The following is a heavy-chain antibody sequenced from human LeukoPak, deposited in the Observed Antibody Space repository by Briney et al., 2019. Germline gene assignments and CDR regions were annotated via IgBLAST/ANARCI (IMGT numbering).Heavy chain of an antibody. D-gene: IGHD2-2*01. V-gene: IGHV3-21*01. CDR2: ISSSSSYI. J-gene: IGHJ4*02. Sequence: LGGSLRLSCAASGFTFSSYSMNWVRQAPGKGLEWVSSISSSSSYIYYADSVKGRFTISRDNAKNSLYLQMNSLRAEDTAVYYCARRGRERVVPGFDYWGQGTLVTVSS. CDR1: GFTFSSYS. CDR3: ARRGRERVVPGFDY.